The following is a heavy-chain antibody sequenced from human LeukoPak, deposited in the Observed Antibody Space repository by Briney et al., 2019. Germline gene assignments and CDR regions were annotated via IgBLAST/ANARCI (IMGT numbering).Heavy chain of an antibody. CDR3: ARDDATIRFAY. CDR2: INANTGNP. CDR1: GYTFTSYS. Sequence: GASVKVSCKASGYTFTSYSMNWVRQAPGQGLEWMGWINANTGNPTYAQGFTGRFVFSWDISVSTAYLQISSLKAEDTAVYYCARDDATIRFAYWGQGTLVTVSS. V-gene: IGHV7-4-1*02. D-gene: IGHD5-12*01. J-gene: IGHJ4*02.